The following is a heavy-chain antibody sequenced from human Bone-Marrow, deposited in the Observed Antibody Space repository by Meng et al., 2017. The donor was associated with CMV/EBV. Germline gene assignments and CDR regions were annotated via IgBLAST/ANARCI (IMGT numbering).Heavy chain of an antibody. CDR2: IWYDGSNK. J-gene: IGHJ6*02. Sequence: GESLKISCAASGFTFSSYGMHWVRQAPGKGLEWVAVIWYDGSNKYYADSVKGRFTISRDNSKNTLYLQMNSLRAGDTAVYYCAKGLYSSGWYGGYYYYYGMDVWGQGTTVTVSS. CDR1: GFTFSSYG. D-gene: IGHD6-19*01. V-gene: IGHV3-33*06. CDR3: AKGLYSSGWYGGYYYYYGMDV.